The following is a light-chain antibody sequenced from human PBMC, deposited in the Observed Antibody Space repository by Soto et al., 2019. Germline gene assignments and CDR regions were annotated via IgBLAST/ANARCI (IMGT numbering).Light chain of an antibody. CDR2: AAS. Sequence: IQMTQSPSSLSASVGDKVTITCRASHSISPYLNWYQHKPGKAPKLLIYAASNLQSGVPSRFSGSGSGTDFTLTISSLQPEDFATYFCQQSYSTPPWTFGQGTKVDIK. CDR3: QQSYSTPPWT. CDR1: HSISPY. J-gene: IGKJ1*01. V-gene: IGKV1-39*01.